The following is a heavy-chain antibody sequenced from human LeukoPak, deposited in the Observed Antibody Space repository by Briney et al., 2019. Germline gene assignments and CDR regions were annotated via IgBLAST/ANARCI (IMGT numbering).Heavy chain of an antibody. CDR1: GYVFTSHY. V-gene: IGHV1-46*01. Sequence: GASVKVSCKASGYVFTSHYIHWMRQAPGHGLEWMGMINPSGGSTSYAQKFQGRVTMTRDTSTSTVYLELSSLRSEDTAVYYCAREGLSVSGYMEYYFDYWGQGTLVTVSS. D-gene: IGHD5-12*01. J-gene: IGHJ4*02. CDR2: INPSGGST. CDR3: AREGLSVSGYMEYYFDY.